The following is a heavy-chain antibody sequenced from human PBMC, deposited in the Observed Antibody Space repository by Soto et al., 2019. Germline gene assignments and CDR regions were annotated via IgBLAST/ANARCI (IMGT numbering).Heavy chain of an antibody. CDR2: ISSSSSYI. J-gene: IGHJ4*02. V-gene: IGHV3-21*01. D-gene: IGHD2-15*01. Sequence: PGGSLRLSCAASGFTFSSYSMTWVRQAPGKGLEWVSSISSSSSYIYYADTVKGRFTISRENAKNSLYLQMNSLRAEDTAVYYCARDRVATAQGDIVVVVAATPLDYWGQGTLVTVSS. CDR1: GFTFSSYS. CDR3: ARDRVATAQGDIVVVVAATPLDY.